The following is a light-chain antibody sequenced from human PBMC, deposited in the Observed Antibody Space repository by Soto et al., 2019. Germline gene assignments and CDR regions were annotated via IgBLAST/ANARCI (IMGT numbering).Light chain of an antibody. CDR3: CSYAGDSYV. CDR2: DVS. CDR1: SSDVGNYNL. V-gene: IGLV2-23*02. J-gene: IGLJ1*01. Sequence: QSPLTHPASPSLAPGQSITISCPGTSSDVGNYNLVSWYQQHAGKAPKLMIYDVSKRPSGVSNRFSGSKSGNTASLTISGLQADDEADYYCCSYAGDSYVFGTGTKVTVL.